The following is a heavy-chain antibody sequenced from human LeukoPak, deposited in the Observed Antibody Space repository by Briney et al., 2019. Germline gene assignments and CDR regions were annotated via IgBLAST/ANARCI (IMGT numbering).Heavy chain of an antibody. V-gene: IGHV1-8*03. J-gene: IGHJ1*01. CDR2: MNPNSGNT. CDR1: GYTFTSYD. Sequence: ASVKVSCKASGYTFTSYDINWVRQATGQGLEWMGWMNPNSGNTGYAQKFQGRVTITRNTSISTAYMELSSLRSEDTAVYYCASLPRGFTTAEYFQHWGQGTLVTVSS. CDR3: ASLPRGFTTAEYFQH. D-gene: IGHD3-3*01.